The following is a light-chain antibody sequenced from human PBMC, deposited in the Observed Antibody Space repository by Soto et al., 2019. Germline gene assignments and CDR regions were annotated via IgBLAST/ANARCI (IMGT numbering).Light chain of an antibody. CDR2: SNN. J-gene: IGLJ3*02. CDR3: AAWDDNLNGPHWV. V-gene: IGLV1-44*01. CDR1: NSNIGSNT. Sequence: QSVLTQPPSASETPGQRVTISCSGSNSNIGSNTVNWYQQLPGTAPKLLIYSNNQRPSGVPDRFSGSKSGTSASLAISGLQSEDEADYYCAAWDDNLNGPHWVFGGGTKVTVL.